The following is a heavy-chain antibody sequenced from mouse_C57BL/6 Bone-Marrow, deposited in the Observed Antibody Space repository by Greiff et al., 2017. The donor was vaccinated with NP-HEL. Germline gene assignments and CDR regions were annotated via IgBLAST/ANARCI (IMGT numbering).Heavy chain of an antibody. CDR3: ARDASIQGWFAY. CDR1: GFTFSDFY. V-gene: IGHV7-1*01. J-gene: IGHJ3*01. CDR2: SRNKANDYTT. Sequence: EVNVVESGGGLVQSGRSLRLSCATSGFTFSDFYMEWVRQAPGKGLEWIAASRNKANDYTTEYSASVKGRFIVSRDTSQSILYLQMNALRAEDTAIYYCARDASIQGWFAYWGQGTLVTVSA.